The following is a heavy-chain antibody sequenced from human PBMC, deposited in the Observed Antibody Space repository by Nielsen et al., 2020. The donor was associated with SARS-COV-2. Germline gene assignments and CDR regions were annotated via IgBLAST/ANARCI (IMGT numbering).Heavy chain of an antibody. CDR2: IYYRSKWFY. CDR1: GDSVSGSSVA. J-gene: IGHJ6*02. Sequence: SQTLSLTCVISGDSVSGSSVAWNWIRQSPSRGLEWLGRIYYRSKWFYEYATFVRSRITIDPDTSKNHFSLHLNSVTSEDTAMYYCTRDPGYYHGMDVWGQGTTVIVSS. V-gene: IGHV6-1*01. CDR3: TRDPGYYHGMDV.